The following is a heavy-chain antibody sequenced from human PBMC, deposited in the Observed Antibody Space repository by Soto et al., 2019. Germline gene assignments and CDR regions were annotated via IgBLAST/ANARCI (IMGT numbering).Heavy chain of an antibody. CDR2: TYFRSKWYN. CDR3: AKGDNLGPKTGYAFDP. D-gene: IGHD5-12*01. Sequence: PSQTLSLTCAISGDSVSSNTASWNWIRQSPSRVLEWLGRTYFRSKWYNDYAVSVKGRIIINPDTSNNQFSLQLNSVTPEDTAVYFCAKGDNLGPKTGYAFDPWGQGIMVTVSS. CDR1: GDSVSSNTAS. J-gene: IGHJ5*02. V-gene: IGHV6-1*01.